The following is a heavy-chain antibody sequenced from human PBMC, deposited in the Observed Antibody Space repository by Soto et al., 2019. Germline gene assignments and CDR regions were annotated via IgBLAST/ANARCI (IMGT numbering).Heavy chain of an antibody. CDR1: GFTFSSYG. CDR2: IWYDGSNK. J-gene: IGHJ6*02. V-gene: IGHV3-33*01. CDR3: ARGLHGMDV. Sequence: QVQLVESGGGVAQPGRSLRLSCAASGFTFSSYGMHWVRQAPGKGLEWVAVIWYDGSNKYYADSVKGRFTISRDNSKNTLYLQMNSLRAEDTAVYYCARGLHGMDVWGQGTTVTVSS.